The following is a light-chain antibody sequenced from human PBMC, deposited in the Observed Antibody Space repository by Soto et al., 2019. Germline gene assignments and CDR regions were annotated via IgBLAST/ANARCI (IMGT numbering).Light chain of an antibody. CDR2: DTS. Sequence: EIVLTQSPATLSLSPGERATLSCRASQTLSNFLSWYQQKPGQAPRLLIYDTSNRATGIPARFSGSGSGTDFTLTISSLGPEDFAIYYCHQRRDWSLTFGGGTEVEI. CDR1: QTLSNF. V-gene: IGKV3-11*01. J-gene: IGKJ4*01. CDR3: HQRRDWSLT.